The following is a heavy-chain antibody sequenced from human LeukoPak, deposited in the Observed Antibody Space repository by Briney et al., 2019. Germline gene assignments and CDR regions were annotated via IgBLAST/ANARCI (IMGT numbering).Heavy chain of an antibody. CDR1: GFTFTNYG. D-gene: IGHD6-13*01. J-gene: IGHJ5*02. CDR2: ISYDGSNK. CDR3: ARGGSSWYWFDP. V-gene: IGHV3-30*03. Sequence: GGSLRLSCAASGFTFTNYGMHWVRQAPGKGLEWVAVISYDGSNKYYADSVKGRFTISRDNSKNTLYLQMNSLRAEDTAVYYCARGGSSWYWFDPWGQGTLVTVSS.